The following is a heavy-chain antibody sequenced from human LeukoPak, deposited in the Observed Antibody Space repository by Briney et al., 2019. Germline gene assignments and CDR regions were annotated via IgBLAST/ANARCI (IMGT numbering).Heavy chain of an antibody. Sequence: SVKVSCKASGGTFSSYAISWVRQAPGQGLEWMGRIIPILGTANYAQKFQGRVTITAGKSTSTAYMELSSLRSEDTAVYYCAREAGDYYDSSGFDYWGQGILVTVSS. V-gene: IGHV1-69*04. CDR2: IIPILGTA. CDR1: GGTFSSYA. J-gene: IGHJ4*02. D-gene: IGHD3-22*01. CDR3: AREAGDYYDSSGFDY.